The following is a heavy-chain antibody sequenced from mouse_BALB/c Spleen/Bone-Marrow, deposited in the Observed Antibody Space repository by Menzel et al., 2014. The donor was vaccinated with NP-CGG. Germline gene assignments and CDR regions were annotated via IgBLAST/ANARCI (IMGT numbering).Heavy chain of an antibody. CDR3: ARGGANVDY. CDR2: INPSNGGT. V-gene: IGHV1-53*01. J-gene: IGHJ2*01. CDR1: GYTFTSYY. Sequence: QVQLQQSGAELVKPGASVKLSCKASGYTFTSYYMYWVKQRPGQGLEWIGEINPSNGGTNFNEKFKGKATLTVDESSSTAYMQLSRLTSEDSAVYYCARGGANVDYWGQGTTLTVSS.